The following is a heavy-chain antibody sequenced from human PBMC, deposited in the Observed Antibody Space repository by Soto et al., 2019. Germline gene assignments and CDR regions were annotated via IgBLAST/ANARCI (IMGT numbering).Heavy chain of an antibody. Sequence: SETLSLTCSVSGGSIRSSGYYWGWIRQPPGMGLEWIGSFYYSGSTYSNPSLKSRVTISVDTSKNQFFLKLSSVTAADTAVYYCARHTVIAAAAPGRDWGQGTLVTVSS. CDR1: GGSIRSSGYY. CDR2: FYYSGST. CDR3: ARHTVIAAAAPGRD. D-gene: IGHD6-13*01. V-gene: IGHV4-39*01. J-gene: IGHJ4*02.